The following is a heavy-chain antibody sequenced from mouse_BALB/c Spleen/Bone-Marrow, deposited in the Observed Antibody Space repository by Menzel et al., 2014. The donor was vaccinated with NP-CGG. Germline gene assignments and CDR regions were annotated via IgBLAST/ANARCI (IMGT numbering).Heavy chain of an antibody. D-gene: IGHD2-4*01. CDR3: ASYDYGYYFDY. Sequence: VQLQQPGAELVKPGASVELSCTTSGFNIKDTYMHWVKLRPEQGLEWIGRIVPANGNTKYAPKFQGKATITADTSSNTAYLQLSSLTSEDTAVYFCASYDYGYYFDYWGQGTTLTVSS. V-gene: IGHV14-3*02. CDR2: IVPANGNT. CDR1: GFNIKDTY. J-gene: IGHJ2*01.